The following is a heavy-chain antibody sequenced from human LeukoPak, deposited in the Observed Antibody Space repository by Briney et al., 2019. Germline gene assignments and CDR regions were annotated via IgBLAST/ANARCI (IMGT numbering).Heavy chain of an antibody. V-gene: IGHV2-5*02. D-gene: IGHD3-10*01. CDR2: IYWDDDK. CDR3: AHKASMVNFDY. CDR1: GFSLSTSGVG. Sequence: SGPTLVKPTQTLTLTCTFSGFSLSTSGVGVGWIRQPPGKALAWLALIYWDDDKRYSPSLKSRLTITKDISKNQVVLTMTDMDPVDTATYYCAHKASMVNFDYWGQGTLVTVSS. J-gene: IGHJ4*02.